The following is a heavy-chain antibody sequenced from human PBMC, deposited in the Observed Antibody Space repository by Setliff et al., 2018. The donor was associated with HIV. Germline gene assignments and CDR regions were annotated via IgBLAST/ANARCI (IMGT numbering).Heavy chain of an antibody. CDR2: ISYDGSKK. CDR3: ARDPPGGSYPYYFDY. D-gene: IGHD1-26*01. V-gene: IGHV3-30*04. CDR1: GFTFSRYG. Sequence: GGSLRLSCAASGFTFSRYGMHWVRQAPGKGLEWVAFISYDGSKKYDADFVKGRFTISRDNSKNTLYLQMNSLRAEDTAVYYCARDPPGGSYPYYFDYWGQGTLVTVSS. J-gene: IGHJ4*02.